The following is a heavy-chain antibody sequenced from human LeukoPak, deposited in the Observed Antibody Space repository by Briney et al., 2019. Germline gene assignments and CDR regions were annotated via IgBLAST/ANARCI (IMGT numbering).Heavy chain of an antibody. J-gene: IGHJ4*02. Sequence: SETLSLTCTVSVGSISSYYWSLIRQPPGKGLEGTGYIHYSGRTNSNPSLKSRVTISVDTSTNQFSLKLSSVTAADTAVYYCARRHYGDYEFDYWGQGTLVTVSS. CDR3: ARRHYGDYEFDY. CDR2: IHYSGRT. D-gene: IGHD4-17*01. V-gene: IGHV4-59*08. CDR1: VGSISSYY.